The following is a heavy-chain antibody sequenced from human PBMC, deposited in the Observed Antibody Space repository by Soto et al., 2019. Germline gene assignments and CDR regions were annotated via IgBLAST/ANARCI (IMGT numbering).Heavy chain of an antibody. CDR2: IKQDGSEK. CDR1: GFTFSSYW. V-gene: IGHV3-7*01. D-gene: IGHD4-4*01. Sequence: LRLSCAASGFTFSSYWMSWVRQAPGKGLEWVANIKQDGSEKYYVDSVKGRFTISRDNAKNSLYLQMNSLRAEDTAVYYCARDLGTTSTLRVNWFDPWGQGTLVTVSS. J-gene: IGHJ5*02. CDR3: ARDLGTTSTLRVNWFDP.